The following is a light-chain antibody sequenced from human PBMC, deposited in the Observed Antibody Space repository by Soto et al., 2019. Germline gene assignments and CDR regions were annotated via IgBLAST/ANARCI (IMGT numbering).Light chain of an antibody. V-gene: IGLV2-23*02. Sequence: QSVLTQPASVSGSPGQSITISCTGTSSDVGGYNLVSWYQQHPGKAPKLIIYEVSERPSGVSNRFSGSKSGNTASLTISWLQAEDEADYYCCSYTGTSTSVFGTGTKVTVL. CDR1: SSDVGGYNL. CDR3: CSYTGTSTSV. J-gene: IGLJ1*01. CDR2: EVS.